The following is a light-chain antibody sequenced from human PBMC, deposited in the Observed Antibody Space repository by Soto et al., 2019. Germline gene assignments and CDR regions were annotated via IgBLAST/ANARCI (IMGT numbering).Light chain of an antibody. V-gene: IGKV1-39*01. CDR2: GAS. CDR3: QQSYSSPWT. Sequence: DIQMTQSPSSLSASVGDRVTITCRASQSISNYLNWYQQKPGKAPNLLIYGASTMHSAVPSRFSGSGSGTDFTLTISSLQAEDFATYYCQQSYSSPWTFGQGTKVDIK. CDR1: QSISNY. J-gene: IGKJ1*01.